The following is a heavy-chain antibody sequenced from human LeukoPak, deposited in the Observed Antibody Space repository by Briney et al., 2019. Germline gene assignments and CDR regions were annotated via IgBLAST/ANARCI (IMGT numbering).Heavy chain of an antibody. CDR2: INPNSGGT. CDR3: ARDQSACGGDCYRFDY. Sequence: ASVKVSRKASGYTFTGYYMHWVRQAPGQGLEWMGRINPNSGGTNYAQRFQGRVTMTRDTSISTAYMELSRLRSDDTAVYYCARDQSACGGDCYRFDYWGQGTLVTVSS. D-gene: IGHD2-21*02. J-gene: IGHJ4*02. CDR1: GYTFTGYY. V-gene: IGHV1-2*06.